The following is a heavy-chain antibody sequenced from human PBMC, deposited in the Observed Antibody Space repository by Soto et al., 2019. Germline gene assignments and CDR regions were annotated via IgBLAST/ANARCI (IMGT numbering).Heavy chain of an antibody. CDR1: GYTFTAYS. J-gene: IGHJ4*02. V-gene: IGHV1-18*01. D-gene: IGHD4-17*01. Sequence: GASVKVSCKASGYTFTAYSIAWVRQAPGQGLEWMGWISAYNGKTNYAQKFQGRVTMTTDTSTSTAYMELRSLRSDDTAVYYCAISTTEGDLDYWGQGTLVTVSS. CDR2: ISAYNGKT. CDR3: AISTTEGDLDY.